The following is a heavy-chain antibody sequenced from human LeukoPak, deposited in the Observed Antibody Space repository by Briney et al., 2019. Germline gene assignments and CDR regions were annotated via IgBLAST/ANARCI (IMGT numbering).Heavy chain of an antibody. Sequence: GASVKVSCKASGYTFTSCDINWVRQATGQGLEWMGWMNPNSGNTGYGQSFQVRITMTGAISIGTAYMELSNLASEDTAIYYCTRGSSGRRDNWGQGTLVTVSA. D-gene: IGHD6-19*01. V-gene: IGHV1-8*01. CDR2: MNPNSGNT. CDR3: TRGSSGRRDN. CDR1: GYTFTSCD. J-gene: IGHJ4*02.